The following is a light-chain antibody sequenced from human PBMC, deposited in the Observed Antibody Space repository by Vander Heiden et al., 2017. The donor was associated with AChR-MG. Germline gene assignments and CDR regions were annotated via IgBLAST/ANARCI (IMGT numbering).Light chain of an antibody. CDR2: DAS. J-gene: IGKJ4*01. Sequence: EIVLTQSPATLSLSPGERATLSCRASQGVSSYLAWYQQKPGQAPRLLIYDASNRATGIPARFSGGGSGTDFTLTITSLEPEDFAFYYCQQRSNWPPTFGGGTKVDIK. CDR3: QQRSNWPPT. CDR1: QGVSSY. V-gene: IGKV3-11*01.